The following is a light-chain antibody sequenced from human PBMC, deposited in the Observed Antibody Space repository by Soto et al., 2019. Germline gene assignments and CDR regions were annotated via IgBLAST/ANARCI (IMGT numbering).Light chain of an antibody. CDR3: QYLNCFPLT. Sequence: IQLTQSPSSLSASVGDRVTITCRASQGIRNYLAWYQQKPGKAPNLLIYLASTLQGGVTSRFSGSGSGTDFSLTISSLQPEDVATYYCQYLNCFPLTFGGGTKVELK. CDR2: LAS. V-gene: IGKV1-9*01. J-gene: IGKJ4*01. CDR1: QGIRNY.